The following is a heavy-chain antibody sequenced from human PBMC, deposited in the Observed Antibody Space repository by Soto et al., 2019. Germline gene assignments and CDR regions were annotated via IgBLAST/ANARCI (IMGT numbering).Heavy chain of an antibody. CDR1: GFTFSTYA. V-gene: IGHV3-23*01. Sequence: GGSLRLSCAATGFTFSTYAMSWVRQAPGRGLEWVSAISGNGFSTYYADSVEGRFTISRDNSIDRLYMQMNSLRTEDTAVYYCAHPRGYGVFDAYDIWGQGAMVTVSS. D-gene: IGHD4-17*01. J-gene: IGHJ3*02. CDR2: ISGNGFST. CDR3: AHPRGYGVFDAYDI.